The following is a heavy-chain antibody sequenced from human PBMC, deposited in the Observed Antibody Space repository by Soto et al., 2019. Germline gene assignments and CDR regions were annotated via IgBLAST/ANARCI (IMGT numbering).Heavy chain of an antibody. CDR2: IYSGGST. D-gene: IGHD3-16*02. J-gene: IGHJ4*02. CDR3: ARDETRYDYIWGSYRWIVD. V-gene: IGHV3-66*01. Sequence: GGSLRLSCAASGFTVSSNYMSWVRQAPGKGLEWVSVIYSGGSTYYADSVKGRFTISRDNSKNTLYLQMNSLRAEDTAVYYCARDETRYDYIWGSYRWIVDWGQGTLVTVSS. CDR1: GFTVSSNY.